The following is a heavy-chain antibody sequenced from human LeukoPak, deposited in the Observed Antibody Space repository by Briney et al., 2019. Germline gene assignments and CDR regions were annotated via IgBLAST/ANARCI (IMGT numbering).Heavy chain of an antibody. CDR1: GYTFSNYD. D-gene: IGHD2-21*02. J-gene: IGHJ3*01. V-gene: IGHV7-4-1*02. CDR2: INTKTGNP. CDR3: ARDQRYCGGDCYDAFDV. Sequence: ASVEVSCKASGYTFSNYDMNWVRQAPGQGLEWMGWINTKTGNPTYAQGFTGRFVFSLDTSVSTTYLQISSLKAADTAVYYCARDQRYCGGDCYDAFDVWGQGTMVTVSS.